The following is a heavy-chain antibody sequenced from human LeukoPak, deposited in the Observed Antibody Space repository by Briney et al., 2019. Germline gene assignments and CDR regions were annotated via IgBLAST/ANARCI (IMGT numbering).Heavy chain of an antibody. CDR2: ISYDGSNK. J-gene: IGHJ3*02. CDR3: ARGGAYCSGGSCSEGFDAFDI. CDR1: GFTFSSYA. D-gene: IGHD2-15*01. V-gene: IGHV3-30-3*01. Sequence: GGSLRLSCAASGFTFSSYAMHWVRQAPGEGLEWVAVISYDGSNKYYADSVKGRFTISRDNAKNSLYLQMNSLRAEDTAVYYCARGGAYCSGGSCSEGFDAFDIWGQGTMVTVSS.